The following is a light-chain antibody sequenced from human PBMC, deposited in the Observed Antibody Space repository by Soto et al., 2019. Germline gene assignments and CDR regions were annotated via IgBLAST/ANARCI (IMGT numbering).Light chain of an antibody. CDR2: DNS. Sequence: QAVVTQPPSVSGAPGQRVTISCTGSSSNIGAGYDVHWYQQLPGTAPKLLIYDNSNRPSGVPDRFSGSKSGTSASLAITGLQAEDEADYYCQSSDSSLLVFGGGTKLTVL. J-gene: IGLJ2*01. V-gene: IGLV1-40*01. CDR3: QSSDSSLLV. CDR1: SSNIGAGYD.